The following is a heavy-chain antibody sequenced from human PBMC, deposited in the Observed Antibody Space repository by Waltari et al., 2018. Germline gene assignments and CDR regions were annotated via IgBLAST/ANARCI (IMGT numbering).Heavy chain of an antibody. J-gene: IGHJ4*02. CDR1: GFNFGPSA. CDR3: VAEDTTLGRIY. CDR2: IVVGKCYT. D-gene: IGHD2-15*01. V-gene: IGHV1-58*02. Sequence: QMQLVQSGPEVKKPLTSVRVSCKASGFNFGPSAIQWVRQARGQPLEWIGGIVVGKCYTNSARKCQERVTITRDMATSTSYMEVSRLSFDDTADYYCVAEDTTLGRIYWGQGTLVVVSS.